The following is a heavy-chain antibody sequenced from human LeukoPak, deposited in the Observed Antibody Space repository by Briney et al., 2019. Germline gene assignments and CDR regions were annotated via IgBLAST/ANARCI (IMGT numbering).Heavy chain of an antibody. D-gene: IGHD3-16*02. V-gene: IGHV4-61*02. J-gene: IGHJ3*02. Sequence: PSETLSLTCTVSGGSISSGSYYWSWIRQPAGKGLEWIGRIYSSGSTSYNPSLKSRVTISVDTSKNQFSLKVSSVTAADTAVYYCARTPLGCVVWGSYRCPSGDAFDIWGQGTMVTVSS. CDR2: IYSSGST. CDR3: ARTPLGCVVWGSYRCPSGDAFDI. CDR1: GGSISSGSYY.